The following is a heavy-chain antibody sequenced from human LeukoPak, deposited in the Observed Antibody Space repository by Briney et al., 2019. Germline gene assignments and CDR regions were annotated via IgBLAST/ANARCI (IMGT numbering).Heavy chain of an antibody. CDR2: IYYSETT. CDR3: ARQISDYYYYYIDV. Sequence: SETLSLTCTVSGGSLSSSHYYWGWIRQTPGKGLEWLGTIYYSETTYYNPSVESRATRSEDTSKNQFSLTLRSVTAADTAVYYCARQISDYYYYYIDVWGKGTTVTVSS. CDR1: GGSLSSSHYY. V-gene: IGHV4-39*01. J-gene: IGHJ6*03. D-gene: IGHD3-10*01.